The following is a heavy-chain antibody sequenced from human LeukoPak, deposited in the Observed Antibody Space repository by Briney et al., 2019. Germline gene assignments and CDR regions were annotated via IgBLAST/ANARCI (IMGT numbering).Heavy chain of an antibody. V-gene: IGHV3-23*01. CDR2: ISRGGVIT. CDR1: GFTFSDYA. Sequence: GGSLRLSCAASGFTFSDYAINWVRQAPGKGLEWVSSISRGGVITYYADSVKGRFTISRDNSNNTRYLHMNSLRAEDTAVYYCVSRAGSPWGPFGDWGQGTLVTVSS. J-gene: IGHJ4*02. CDR3: VSRAGSPWGPFGD. D-gene: IGHD7-27*01.